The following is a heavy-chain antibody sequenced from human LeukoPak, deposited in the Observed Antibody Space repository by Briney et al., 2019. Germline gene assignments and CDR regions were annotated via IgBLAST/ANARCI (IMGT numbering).Heavy chain of an antibody. D-gene: IGHD3-10*01. V-gene: IGHV1-8*03. CDR1: GYTFTSYD. Sequence: ASVKVSCKASGYTFTSYDINWVRQATGQGLEWMGWMNPNSGNTGYAQKFQGRVTITRNTSISTAYMELSSLRSEDTAVYYCARQLPMVRGVINWFDPWGQGTLVTVSS. J-gene: IGHJ5*02. CDR2: MNPNSGNT. CDR3: ARQLPMVRGVINWFDP.